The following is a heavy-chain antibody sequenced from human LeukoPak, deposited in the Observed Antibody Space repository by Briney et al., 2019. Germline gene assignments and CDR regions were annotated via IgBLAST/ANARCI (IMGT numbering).Heavy chain of an antibody. CDR3: ARRICGGDCYIDY. Sequence: SETLSLTCTVSGGSISSSSYYWGWIRQPPGKGLEWIGSIYYSGSTYYNPSLKSRVTISVDTSKNQFSLKLSSVTAADTAVYYCARRICGGDCYIDYWGQGTLVTVSS. CDR1: GGSISSSSYY. CDR2: IYYSGST. D-gene: IGHD2-21*01. V-gene: IGHV4-39*01. J-gene: IGHJ4*02.